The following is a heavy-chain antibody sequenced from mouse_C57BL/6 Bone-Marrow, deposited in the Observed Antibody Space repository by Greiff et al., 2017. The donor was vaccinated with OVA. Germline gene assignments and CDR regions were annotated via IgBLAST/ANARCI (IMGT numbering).Heavy chain of an antibody. Sequence: VQLQQSGAELAKPGASVKLSCKASGYTFTSYWMHWVKQRPGQGLEWIGYINPGGGYTKYNQKFKDKATLTADKSSSTAYMQLSSLSNEDSAVYYGARSPFSGSTYYYAMDYWGQGTSVTVSS. CDR1: GYTFTSYW. V-gene: IGHV1-7*01. CDR2: INPGGGYT. J-gene: IGHJ4*01. CDR3: ARSPFSGSTYYYAMDY. D-gene: IGHD1-1*01.